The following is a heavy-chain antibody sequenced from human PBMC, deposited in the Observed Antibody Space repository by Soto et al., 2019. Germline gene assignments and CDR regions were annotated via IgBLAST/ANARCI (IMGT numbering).Heavy chain of an antibody. Sequence: GGSLRLSCAASGFTFSSYGMHWVRQAPGKGLEWVAVISHDGSNKYYADSAKGRFAISRDNSKNTLYLQMNSLRAEDTAVYYCAKDGVPPRGYYYYGMDVWGQGTTVTVSS. CDR3: AKDGVPPRGYYYYGMDV. V-gene: IGHV3-30*18. J-gene: IGHJ6*02. CDR2: ISHDGSNK. CDR1: GFTFSSYG. D-gene: IGHD3-10*01.